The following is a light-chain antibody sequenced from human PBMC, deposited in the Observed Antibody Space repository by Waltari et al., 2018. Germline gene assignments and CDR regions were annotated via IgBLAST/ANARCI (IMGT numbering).Light chain of an antibody. CDR2: DTS. J-gene: IGKJ4*01. CDR3: QQYDISPLT. Sequence: IVLTQSPGPLSLSPGERATLSCRASQTVRATYLALYQQKPGQAPTHVIHDTSNRSTGIPDRFSGSGAGTDFSLTISSLEPEDFAVYYCQQYDISPLTFGGGTKVETK. CDR1: QTVRATY. V-gene: IGKV3-20*01.